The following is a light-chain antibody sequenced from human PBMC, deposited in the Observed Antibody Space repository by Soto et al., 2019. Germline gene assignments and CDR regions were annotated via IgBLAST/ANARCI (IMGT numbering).Light chain of an antibody. CDR3: QQYADSPLT. V-gene: IGKV3-20*01. J-gene: IGKJ4*01. CDR1: QSVRSSY. CDR2: GAS. Sequence: IVLTQSPGTLSLSPGERATLSCRASQSVRSSYLAWYQQKPGQAPRLLIYGASSRATGIPDRFTGSGSGTDFTLTISRLEPEDFALYYCQQYADSPLTFGGGAKVDI.